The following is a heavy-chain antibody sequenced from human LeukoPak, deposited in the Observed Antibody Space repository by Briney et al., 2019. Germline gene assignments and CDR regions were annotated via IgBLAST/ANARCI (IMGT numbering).Heavy chain of an antibody. CDR3: ARYYCSSTSCPGLRAYYFDY. CDR1: GGSISSSSYY. V-gene: IGHV4-39*01. CDR2: IYYSGST. D-gene: IGHD2-2*01. Sequence: PSETLSLTCTVSGGSISSSSYYWGWIRQPPGKGLEWIGSIYYSGSTYYNPSLKSRVTISVDTSKNQFSLKLSSVTAADTAVYYCARYYCSSTSCPGLRAYYFDYWGQGTLVTVSS. J-gene: IGHJ4*02.